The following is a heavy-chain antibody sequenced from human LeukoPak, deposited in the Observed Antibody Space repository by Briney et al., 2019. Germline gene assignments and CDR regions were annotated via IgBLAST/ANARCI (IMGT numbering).Heavy chain of an antibody. V-gene: IGHV3-33*01. Sequence: GRSLRLSCVASGFTFSSYGMHWVRQAPGKGLEWVAVIWYDGSNKYYADSVKGRFTISRDNSKNTLYLQMNSLRAEDTAVYYCARDIPTRRHIGGAFDYWGQGTLVTVSS. J-gene: IGHJ4*02. D-gene: IGHD2-21*01. CDR1: GFTFSSYG. CDR2: IWYDGSNK. CDR3: ARDIPTRRHIGGAFDY.